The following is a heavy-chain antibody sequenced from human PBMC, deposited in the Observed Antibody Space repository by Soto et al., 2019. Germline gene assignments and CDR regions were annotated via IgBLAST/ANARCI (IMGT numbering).Heavy chain of an antibody. Sequence: QVQLQQWGAGLLKPSETLSLTCAVYGGSFSGYYWSWIRQPPGKGLEWIGEINHSGSTNYNPSLKSRVPTTVDTSKNQFSLKLSSVTAEDTALYYCAKDYSDSSIWRPYLDYWGQGTLVTVSS. CDR1: GGSFSGYY. V-gene: IGHV4-34*01. CDR2: INHSGST. J-gene: IGHJ4*02. D-gene: IGHD6-6*01. CDR3: AKDYSDSSIWRPYLDY.